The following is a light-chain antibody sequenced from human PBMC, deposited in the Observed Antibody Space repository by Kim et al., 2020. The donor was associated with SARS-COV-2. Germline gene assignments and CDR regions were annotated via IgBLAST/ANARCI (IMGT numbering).Light chain of an antibody. CDR1: RSDVGVCNS. V-gene: IGLV2-11*01. CDR2: DLS. J-gene: IGLJ1*01. CDR3: CSYAGSYTYV. Sequence: GHAGTIPCTGTRSDVGVCNSVSWYQQHTEKAPNRMIYDLSKRPSGVPDRFSGSKSGNTASLTISGLQAEDEADYYCCSYAGSYTYVFGTGTKVTVL.